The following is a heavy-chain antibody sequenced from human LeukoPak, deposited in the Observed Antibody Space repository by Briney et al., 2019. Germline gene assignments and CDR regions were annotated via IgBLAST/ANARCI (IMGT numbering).Heavy chain of an antibody. Sequence: SETLSLTCTVSGGSISSYYWSWIRQPAGKGLEWIGRIYTSGNTNYNPSLKSRVTMSVDTSKNQFSLKLRSVTAADTAVYYCARDIELRGFNWFDPWGQGTLVTVSS. D-gene: IGHD3-10*01. CDR3: ARDIELRGFNWFDP. V-gene: IGHV4-4*07. J-gene: IGHJ5*02. CDR1: GGSISSYY. CDR2: IYTSGNT.